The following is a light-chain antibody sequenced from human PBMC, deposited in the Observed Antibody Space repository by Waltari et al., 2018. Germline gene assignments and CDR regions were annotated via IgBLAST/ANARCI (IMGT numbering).Light chain of an antibody. V-gene: IGLV1-40*01. J-gene: IGLJ2*01. CDR1: SSNIGAGYD. CDR3: QSYDSSLSGSAV. Sequence: QSVLTQPPSVSGAPGQRVTISCTGTSSNIGAGYDVHWYQQFPGTAPKLLIYGNHNRPSGVPDRFSGSRSGTSASLAITGLQAEDEADYYCQSYDSSLSGSAVFGGGTELTVL. CDR2: GNH.